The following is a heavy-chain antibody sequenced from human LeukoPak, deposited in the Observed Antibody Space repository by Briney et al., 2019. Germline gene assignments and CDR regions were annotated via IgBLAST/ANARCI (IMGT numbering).Heavy chain of an antibody. D-gene: IGHD2-2*01. V-gene: IGHV1-2*02. Sequence: ASVKVSCKASGYTFTYYYMHWVRQAPGQGFEWMGCINTNDGDTNYAQKFQGRVTMTRDTSISTAHMEVSRLRSDDTAVYYCARANFLYCSSSTCLFDYWGQGTLVTVSS. CDR2: INTNDGDT. J-gene: IGHJ4*02. CDR3: ARANFLYCSSSTCLFDY. CDR1: GYTFTYYY.